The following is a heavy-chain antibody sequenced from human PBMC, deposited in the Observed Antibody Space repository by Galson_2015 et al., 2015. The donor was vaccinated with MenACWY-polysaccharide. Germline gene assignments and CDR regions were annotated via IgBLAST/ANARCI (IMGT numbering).Heavy chain of an antibody. V-gene: IGHV3-9*01. CDR1: GFTFADYS. Sequence: SLRLSCAASGFTFADYSMHWVRQAPGKGLEWVSGISCDGGNIGYADSVKGRFTISRDNAKNSLYLQMNSLRAEDTALYYCAKDMTTVPTCLYGMDFSGHATTITVSS. D-gene: IGHD4-11*01. J-gene: IGHJ6*02. CDR3: AKDMTTVPTCLYGMDF. CDR2: ISCDGGNI.